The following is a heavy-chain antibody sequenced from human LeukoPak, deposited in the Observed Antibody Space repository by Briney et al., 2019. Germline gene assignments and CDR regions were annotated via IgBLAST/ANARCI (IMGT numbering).Heavy chain of an antibody. CDR1: GYTFTSYD. D-gene: IGHD3-22*01. J-gene: IGHJ4*02. CDR3: ASARGSHYYDSSGYSFDY. V-gene: IGHV1-8*01. Sequence: SVKVSCKASGYTFTSYDINWVRQATGQGLEWMGWMNPNSGNTGYAQKFQGRVTMTRNTSISTAYMELSSLRSEDTAVYYCASARGSHYYDSSGYSFDYWGQGTLVTVSS. CDR2: MNPNSGNT.